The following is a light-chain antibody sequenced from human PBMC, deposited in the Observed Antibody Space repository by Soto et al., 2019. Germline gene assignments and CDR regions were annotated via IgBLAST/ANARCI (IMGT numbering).Light chain of an antibody. CDR2: DAS. CDR3: QQYGSSPPT. J-gene: IGKJ1*01. Sequence: EIVLTQSPATLSLSPGERASLSRMASQSVSSSYLAWYQQIPGQAPRLLINDASRRATGIPDRFSGSGSGTDCTLTISRLEPEDVAVYYCQQYGSSPPTFGQGTKVDIK. V-gene: IGKV3-20*01. CDR1: QSVSSSY.